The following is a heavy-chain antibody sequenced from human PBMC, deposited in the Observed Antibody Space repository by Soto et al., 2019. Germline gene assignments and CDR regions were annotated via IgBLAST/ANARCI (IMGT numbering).Heavy chain of an antibody. CDR1: GGTFSSYA. V-gene: IGHV1-69*13. J-gene: IGHJ6*02. Sequence: SVKVSCKASGGTFSSYAISWVRQAPGQGLEWMGGIIPIFGTANYAQKFQGRVTITADESTSTAYMELSSLRPEDTAVYYCVKDQSSSSRYGMDVWGQGTTVTVSS. D-gene: IGHD2-2*01. CDR2: IIPIFGTA. CDR3: VKDQSSSSRYGMDV.